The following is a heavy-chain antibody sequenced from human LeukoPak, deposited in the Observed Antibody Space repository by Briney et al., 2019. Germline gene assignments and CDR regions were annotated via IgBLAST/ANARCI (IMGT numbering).Heavy chain of an antibody. J-gene: IGHJ5*02. Sequence: TSETLSLTCAVYGGSFSGYYWSWIRRPPGKGLEWIVEINHSGSTNYNPSLKSRVTISVDTSKNQFSLKLSSVTAADTAVYYCARSIGDGYNFGRFGPLGWFDPWGQGTLVTVSS. D-gene: IGHD5-24*01. CDR1: GGSFSGYY. CDR2: INHSGST. V-gene: IGHV4-34*01. CDR3: ARSIGDGYNFGRFGPLGWFDP.